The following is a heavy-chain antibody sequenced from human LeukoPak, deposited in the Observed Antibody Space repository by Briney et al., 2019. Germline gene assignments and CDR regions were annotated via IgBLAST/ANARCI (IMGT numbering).Heavy chain of an antibody. Sequence: PGGSLRLSCAASGFTFSSYSMDWVRQAPGKGLEWVSSISSSSSYIYYADSVKGRFTISRDNAKNSLYLQMNSLRAEDTAVYYCARDHERYFDYWGQGTLVTVSS. CDR2: ISSSSSYI. J-gene: IGHJ4*02. CDR3: ARDHERYFDY. V-gene: IGHV3-21*01. CDR1: GFTFSSYS.